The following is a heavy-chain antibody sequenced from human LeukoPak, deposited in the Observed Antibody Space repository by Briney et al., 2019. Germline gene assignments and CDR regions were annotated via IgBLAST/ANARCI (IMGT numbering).Heavy chain of an antibody. CDR2: VFYSGKT. CDR3: ARDTNLRDSFDI. CDR1: GGSISSSSYY. J-gene: IGHJ3*02. D-gene: IGHD2-8*01. Sequence: SETLSLTCTVSGGSISSSSYYWSWIRQSPGKGLEWIGYVFYSGKTDYSPSLRSRVSISVDTSKNQFSLKVTSVTAADTAVYYCARDTNLRDSFDIWGQGTMVTVSS. V-gene: IGHV4-61*01.